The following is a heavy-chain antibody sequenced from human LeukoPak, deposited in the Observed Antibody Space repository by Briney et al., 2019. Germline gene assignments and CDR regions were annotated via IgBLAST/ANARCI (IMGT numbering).Heavy chain of an antibody. D-gene: IGHD3-9*01. V-gene: IGHV4-39*01. CDR1: GGSISSSSSY. CDR3: ARHTPYDVFTPLGY. J-gene: IGHJ4*02. Sequence: SETLSLTCTVSGGSISSSSSYWGWIRQPPGKGLEWIGSLYYSGSTYYNPSLKSRLTISVDTSKNQFSLKLSSVTAADTAVYFCARHTPYDVFTPLGYWGQGTLVTVSS. CDR2: LYYSGST.